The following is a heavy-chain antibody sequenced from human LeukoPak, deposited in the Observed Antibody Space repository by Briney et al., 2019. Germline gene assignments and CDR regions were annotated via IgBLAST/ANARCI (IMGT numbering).Heavy chain of an antibody. CDR3: AKEQRGIAAASWFDP. V-gene: IGHV3-15*01. J-gene: IGHJ5*02. Sequence: GGSLRLSCAASGFTFSNAWMSWVRQAPGKGLEWVGRIKSKTDGGTTDYAAPVKGRFTISRDDSKNTLYLQMNSLRAEDTAVYYCAKEQRGIAAASWFDPWGQGTLVTVSS. D-gene: IGHD6-13*01. CDR1: GFTFSNAW. CDR2: IKSKTDGGTT.